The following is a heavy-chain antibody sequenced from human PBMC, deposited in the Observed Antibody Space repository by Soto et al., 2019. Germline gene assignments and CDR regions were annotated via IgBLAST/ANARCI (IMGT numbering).Heavy chain of an antibody. D-gene: IGHD4-17*01. CDR1: GFTFSSYA. V-gene: IGHV3-23*01. Sequence: GGSLRLSCAASGFTFSSYAMSWVRQAPGKGLEWVSAISGSGGSTYYADSVKGRFTISRDNSKNTLYLQMNSLRAQDTAVYYCAKSPRPRAYGGTTMVQQAAPGVKYFQHWGQGTLVTVSS. CDR2: ISGSGGST. CDR3: AKSPRPRAYGGTTMVQQAAPGVKYFQH. J-gene: IGHJ1*01.